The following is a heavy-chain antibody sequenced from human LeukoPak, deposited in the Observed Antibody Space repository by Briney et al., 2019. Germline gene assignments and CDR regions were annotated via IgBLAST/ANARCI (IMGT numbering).Heavy chain of an antibody. CDR1: GXTFSNAW. Sequence: GGSLRLSCAASGXTFSNAWVSWVRQAPGKGLEWVGRIRSQSNGGTTDYAAPVKGRFTISRDDSKNTLYLQMNSLKTEDTAVYYCTTWTGGVVVTNWGQGTLVTVSS. V-gene: IGHV3-15*01. CDR3: TTWTGGVVVTN. D-gene: IGHD2-2*01. J-gene: IGHJ4*02. CDR2: IRSQSNGGTT.